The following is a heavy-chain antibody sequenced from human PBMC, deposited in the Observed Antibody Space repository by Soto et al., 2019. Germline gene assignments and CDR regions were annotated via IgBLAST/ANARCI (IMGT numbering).Heavy chain of an antibody. J-gene: IGHJ1*01. D-gene: IGHD3-22*01. CDR2: IYYSGST. V-gene: IGHV4-30-4*01. CDR1: GGSISSGDYY. CDR3: AREDYYDSSGTSFLQH. Sequence: QVQLQESGPGLVKPSQTLSLTCTVSGGSISSGDYYWSWIRQPPGKGLEWIGYIYYSGSTYYNPSLKSRVTISVDTSKNQFSLKLSSVTAADTAVYYCAREDYYDSSGTSFLQHWGQGTLVTVSS.